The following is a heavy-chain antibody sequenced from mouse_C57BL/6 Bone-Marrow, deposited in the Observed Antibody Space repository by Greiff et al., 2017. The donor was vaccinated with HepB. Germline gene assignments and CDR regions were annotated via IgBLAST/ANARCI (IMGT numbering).Heavy chain of an antibody. D-gene: IGHD1-1*01. CDR1: GFTFSDYG. V-gene: IGHV5-17*01. CDR3: ARHYYGSSHWYFDV. CDR2: ISSGGSTI. J-gene: IGHJ1*03. Sequence: EVKLVESGGGLVKPGGSLKLSCAASGFTFSDYGMHWVRQAPEKGLEWVAYISSGGSTIYYADTVKGRFTISRENAQNTLFLQMTTLRAGDTAMYYGARHYYGSSHWYFDVWGTGTTVTVSS.